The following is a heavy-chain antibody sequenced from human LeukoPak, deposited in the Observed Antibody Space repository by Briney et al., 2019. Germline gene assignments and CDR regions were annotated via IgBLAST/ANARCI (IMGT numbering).Heavy chain of an antibody. CDR3: AGGESSGYYVSVY. J-gene: IGHJ4*02. V-gene: IGHV3-21*01. CDR1: GFTFSSYS. Sequence: KPGGYLRLSCAASGFTFSSYSMNWVRQAPGKGLEWVSSISSSSSYIYYADSVKGRFTISRDNTKNSLYLQMNSLRAEDTAVYYCAGGESSGYYVSVYWGQGTLVTVSS. CDR2: ISSSSSYI. D-gene: IGHD3-22*01.